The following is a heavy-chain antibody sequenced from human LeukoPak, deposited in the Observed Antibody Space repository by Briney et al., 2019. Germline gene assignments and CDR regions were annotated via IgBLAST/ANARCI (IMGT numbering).Heavy chain of an antibody. CDR3: ARGAHYSFDY. D-gene: IGHD2-21*01. V-gene: IGHV1-2*02. Sequence: ASVKVSCRASGYTFTGYYIHWVRQAPGQGLEWMGWINPNGGDTDYAQKFQGRVTMTRDTSSSTVFMDLSSLRSDDTAVYYCARGAHYSFDYWGQGTLVTVSS. J-gene: IGHJ4*02. CDR1: GYTFTGYY. CDR2: INPNGGDT.